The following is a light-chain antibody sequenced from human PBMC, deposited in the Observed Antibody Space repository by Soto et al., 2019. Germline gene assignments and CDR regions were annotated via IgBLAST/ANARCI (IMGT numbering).Light chain of an antibody. V-gene: IGKV1-33*01. Sequence: DIQMTQSPSSLSASVGDRVTITCQASQDINNYLNWYQQKSGKAPKLLIYDASDLETGVPSRFSGSGSGTDFTFTISSLQRDDIATYYCQQYDNLLPITFGQGTRLEIK. J-gene: IGKJ5*01. CDR1: QDINNY. CDR2: DAS. CDR3: QQYDNLLPIT.